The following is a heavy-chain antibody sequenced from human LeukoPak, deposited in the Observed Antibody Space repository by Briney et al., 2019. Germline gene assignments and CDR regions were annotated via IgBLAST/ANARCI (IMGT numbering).Heavy chain of an antibody. CDR3: ARAGCFDY. Sequence: ESLTLTCAASGFTFSSYSMNWIRQAPGKGLEWLSYISCSSSTIYYPDSVKGRFTIYRDHAKNSLYLQMTSLRDEDTAEYYCARAGCFDYWGQGTLVTVSS. D-gene: IGHD1-1*01. J-gene: IGHJ4*02. V-gene: IGHV3-48*02. CDR2: ISCSSSTI. CDR1: GFTFSSYS.